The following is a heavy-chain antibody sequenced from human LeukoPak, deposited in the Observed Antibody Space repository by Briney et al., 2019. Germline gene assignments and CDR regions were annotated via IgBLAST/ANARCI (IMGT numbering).Heavy chain of an antibody. D-gene: IGHD6-13*01. Sequence: GESLKISCKGSGYSFTSYWIGWVRQMPGKGLEWMGIIYPGDSDTRYSPSFQGQVTISADKSISTAYLQWSSLKASDTAMYYCARSYSSSCYQGEWFDPWGQGTLVTVSS. J-gene: IGHJ5*02. V-gene: IGHV5-51*01. CDR2: IYPGDSDT. CDR3: ARSYSSSCYQGEWFDP. CDR1: GYSFTSYW.